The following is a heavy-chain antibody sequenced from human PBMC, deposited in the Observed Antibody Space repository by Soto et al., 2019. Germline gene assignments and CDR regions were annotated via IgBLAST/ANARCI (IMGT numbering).Heavy chain of an antibody. CDR2: ISYDGSIK. D-gene: IGHD3-10*01. CDR3: AREWSTSGDLDY. J-gene: IGHJ4*02. Sequence: QVQLVESGGGVVQPGMSLRLACAASGFTFSSHSIQWVRQPPGKGLEWVAVISYDGSIKYYADSVRGRFTISSENSKNTLYLQMNSLRPEDTALYYGAREWSTSGDLDYWGQGTLVIVSS. CDR1: GFTFSSHS. V-gene: IGHV3-30-3*01.